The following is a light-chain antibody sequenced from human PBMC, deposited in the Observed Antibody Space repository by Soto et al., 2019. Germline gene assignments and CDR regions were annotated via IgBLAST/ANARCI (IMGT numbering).Light chain of an antibody. CDR2: EVS. CDR3: SSYASSSTLV. CDR1: SSDVGGYNF. V-gene: IGLV2-14*01. J-gene: IGLJ1*01. Sequence: QSARXQPASVSGSPGQSITIYCTGSSSDVGGYNFVSWYQQHPGKAPKLMIYEVSNRPSGVSNRFSGSKSGNTASLTISGLQAEDEADYCYSSYASSSTLVFGTGPKVTVL.